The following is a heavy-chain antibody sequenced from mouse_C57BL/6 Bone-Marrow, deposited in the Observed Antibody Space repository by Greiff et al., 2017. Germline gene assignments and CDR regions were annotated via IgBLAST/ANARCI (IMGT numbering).Heavy chain of an antibody. V-gene: IGHV14-4*01. Sequence: EVQLQQSGAELVRPGASVKLSCTASGFNIKDDYMHWVKQRPEQGLEWIGWIDPENGDTEYASKFQGKATITADTSSNTAYLQRSSLTSEDTAVYYWTSLIDYDYGLVAYWGQGTLVTVSA. CDR1: GFNIKDDY. D-gene: IGHD2-4*01. CDR3: TSLIDYDYGLVAY. CDR2: IDPENGDT. J-gene: IGHJ3*01.